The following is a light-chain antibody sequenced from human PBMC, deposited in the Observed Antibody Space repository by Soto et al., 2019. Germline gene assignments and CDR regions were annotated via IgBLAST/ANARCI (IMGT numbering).Light chain of an antibody. CDR2: DAS. CDR3: QQRSNWPG. J-gene: IGKJ4*02. CDR1: QSVSSY. V-gene: IGKV3-11*01. Sequence: EIVLTQSPATLSLSPGERATLSCRASQSVSSYLAWYQQKPGQAPRLLIYDASNRATGIPARFNGSGSGTDFTLTISSLEPEDFAVYYCQQRSNWPGFGVRTKVEIK.